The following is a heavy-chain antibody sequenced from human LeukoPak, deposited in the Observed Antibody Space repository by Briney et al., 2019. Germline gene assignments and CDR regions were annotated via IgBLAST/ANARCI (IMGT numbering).Heavy chain of an antibody. V-gene: IGHV3-30*04. Sequence: GRSLRLSCAASGFTFSSYAMHWVRQAPGKGLEWVAVISYDGSNKYYADSVKGRFTISRDNSKNTLYLQMNSLRAEDTAVYYCARDLLRYCSSTSCYRPGDCWGQGTLVTVSS. J-gene: IGHJ4*02. D-gene: IGHD2-2*01. CDR2: ISYDGSNK. CDR1: GFTFSSYA. CDR3: ARDLLRYCSSTSCYRPGDC.